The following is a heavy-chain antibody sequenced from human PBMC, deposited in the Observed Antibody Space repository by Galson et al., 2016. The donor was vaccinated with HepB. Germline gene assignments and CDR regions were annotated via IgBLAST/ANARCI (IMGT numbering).Heavy chain of an antibody. CDR3: ARGRNSAFDY. V-gene: IGHV6-1*01. D-gene: IGHD1-7*01. J-gene: IGHJ4*02. CDR2: TYYRSRWFS. Sequence: CALSGDSVSADMVAWNSIRQSPSRGLEWLGRTYYRSRWFSDYAESVQGRITINPDTSNNHFTLQLNSVTPDDTAIFFCARGRNSAFDYWGQGLLVTVPT. CDR1: GDSVSADMVA.